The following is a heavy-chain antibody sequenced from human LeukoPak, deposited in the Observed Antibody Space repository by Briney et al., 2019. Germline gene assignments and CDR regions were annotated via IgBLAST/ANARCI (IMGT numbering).Heavy chain of an antibody. CDR2: IIPILGIA. Sequence: SVKVSCKASGGTFSSYAISWVRRAPGQGLEWMGRIIPILGIANYAQKFQGRVTITADKSTSTAYMELSSLRSEDTAVYYCAREAGYSSSWYYFDYWGQGTLVTVSS. CDR1: GGTFSSYA. CDR3: AREAGYSSSWYYFDY. J-gene: IGHJ4*02. V-gene: IGHV1-69*04. D-gene: IGHD6-13*01.